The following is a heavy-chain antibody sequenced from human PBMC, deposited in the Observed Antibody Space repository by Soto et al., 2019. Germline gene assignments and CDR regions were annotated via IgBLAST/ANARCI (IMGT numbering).Heavy chain of an antibody. J-gene: IGHJ4*02. V-gene: IGHV3-30-3*01. CDR3: ARDARGYSSYLFDY. CDR2: ISYDGSNK. D-gene: IGHD6-19*01. CDR1: GFTFSSYA. Sequence: QPGGSLRLSCAASGFTFSSYAMHWVRQAPGKGLEWVAVISYDGSNKYYADSVKGRFTISRDNSKNTLYLQMNSLRAEDTAVYYCARDARGYSSYLFDYWGQGTLVTVSS.